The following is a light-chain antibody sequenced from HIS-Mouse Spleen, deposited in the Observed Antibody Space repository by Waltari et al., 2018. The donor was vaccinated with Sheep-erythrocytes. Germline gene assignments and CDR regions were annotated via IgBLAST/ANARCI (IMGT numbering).Light chain of an antibody. CDR2: DVS. J-gene: IGLJ1*01. CDR1: STDVGGYNY. Sequence: QSALTQPRSVSGSPGQSVTIPCTGTSTDVGGYNYVSWYQQTPGKAPKLMIYDVSKRPSGVPDRFSGSKSGNTASLTISGLQAEDEADYYCCSYAGSYNHVFATGTKVTVL. CDR3: CSYAGSYNHV. V-gene: IGLV2-11*01.